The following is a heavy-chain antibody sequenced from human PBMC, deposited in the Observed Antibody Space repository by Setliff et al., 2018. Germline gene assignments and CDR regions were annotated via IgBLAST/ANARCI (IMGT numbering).Heavy chain of an antibody. J-gene: IGHJ4*02. CDR3: ARGGTYRYFDY. D-gene: IGHD5-12*01. CDR2: VYYSGTA. Sequence: SETLSLTCNVSGGSFSTYYWSWIRQPPGKGLEWIGHVYYSGTANYNPSLKSRVTVSVDTSNHQFSLRLRSVTAADTAVYYCARGGTYRYFDYWGQGALVTAPQ. CDR1: GGSFSTYY. V-gene: IGHV4-59*01.